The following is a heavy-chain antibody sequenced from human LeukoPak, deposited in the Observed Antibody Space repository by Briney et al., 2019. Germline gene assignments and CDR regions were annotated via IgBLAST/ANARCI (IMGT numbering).Heavy chain of an antibody. CDR1: GFTFSNYE. D-gene: IGHD5-12*01. J-gene: IGHJ4*02. CDR3: ARASSYTWPAGY. Sequence: GGSLRLSCAASGFTFSNYEMNWVRQAPGKGLEWVSYISSSGSTIYYADSVKGRFTISRDYAKNSLYLQMNSLRAEDTAVYYCARASSYTWPAGYWGQGTLVTVSS. V-gene: IGHV3-48*03. CDR2: ISSSGSTI.